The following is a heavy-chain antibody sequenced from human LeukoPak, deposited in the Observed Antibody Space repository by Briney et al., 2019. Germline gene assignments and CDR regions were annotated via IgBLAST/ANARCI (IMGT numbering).Heavy chain of an antibody. D-gene: IGHD3-16*02. V-gene: IGHV3-7*04. CDR2: VKHDGGET. J-gene: IGHJ5*02. CDR1: GFTFRRDW. Sequence: GGSLRLSCAASGFTFRRDWMSWVRQAPGKGLEWVARVKHDGGETYYLDSVKGRFTISRDNAKNSLYLQMNSLRAEDTAVYYCAGGGFRYFAHWGQGTLVTVSS. CDR3: AGGGFRYFAH.